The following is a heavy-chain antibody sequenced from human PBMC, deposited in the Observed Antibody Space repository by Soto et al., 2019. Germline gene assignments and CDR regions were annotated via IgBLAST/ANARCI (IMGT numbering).Heavy chain of an antibody. CDR1: GFTFSSYV. CDR3: SRFLWCGVRFDN. J-gene: IGHJ4*02. CDR2: ISRSGAGT. V-gene: IGHV3-23*01. D-gene: IGHD3-3*01. Sequence: EVQLLESGGGLVQPGGSLRLSCAASGFTFSSYVMTWVRQAPGKGLEWVSGISRSGAGTYYADSVKGRFTISRDSSKNTMYLQMDSLRAEDTAVYYCSRFLWCGVRFDNWGQGTLVTVSS.